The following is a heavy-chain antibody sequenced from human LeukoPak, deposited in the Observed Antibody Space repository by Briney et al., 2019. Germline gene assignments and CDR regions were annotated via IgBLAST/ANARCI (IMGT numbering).Heavy chain of an antibody. J-gene: IGHJ4*02. Sequence: PGGSLRLSCAASGFTFSSYGMHWVRQAPGKGLEWVAVIWYDGSNKYYADSVKGRFTISRDNSKNSLYLQMNSLRAEDTAVYYCARDSSGSYGNFDYWSQGTLVTVSS. V-gene: IGHV3-33*01. CDR2: IWYDGSNK. D-gene: IGHD1-26*01. CDR3: ARDSSGSYGNFDY. CDR1: GFTFSSYG.